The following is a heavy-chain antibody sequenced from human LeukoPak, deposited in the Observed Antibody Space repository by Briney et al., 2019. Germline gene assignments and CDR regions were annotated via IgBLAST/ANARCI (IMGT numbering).Heavy chain of an antibody. V-gene: IGHV4-34*01. Sequence: SETLSLTCAVYGGSFSGYYWSWIRQPPGKGLEWIGEINHSGSTNYNPSLKSRATISVDTSKNQFSLKLSSVTAADTAVYYCAGLYYYGSAVDAFDIWGQGTMVTVSS. J-gene: IGHJ3*02. CDR1: GGSFSGYY. D-gene: IGHD3-10*01. CDR2: INHSGST. CDR3: AGLYYYGSAVDAFDI.